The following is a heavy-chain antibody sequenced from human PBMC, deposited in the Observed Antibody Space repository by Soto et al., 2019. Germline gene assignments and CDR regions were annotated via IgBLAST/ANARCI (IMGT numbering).Heavy chain of an antibody. D-gene: IGHD5-12*01. Sequence: GGSLRLSCAASGFTFSSYAMSWVRQAPGKGLEWVSAISGSGGSTYYADSVKGRFTISRDNSKNTLYLQMNSLRAEDTAVYYCAKDTYASYVNIVAADAFDIWGQGTMVTVSS. J-gene: IGHJ3*02. CDR1: GFTFSSYA. V-gene: IGHV3-23*01. CDR2: ISGSGGST. CDR3: AKDTYASYVNIVAADAFDI.